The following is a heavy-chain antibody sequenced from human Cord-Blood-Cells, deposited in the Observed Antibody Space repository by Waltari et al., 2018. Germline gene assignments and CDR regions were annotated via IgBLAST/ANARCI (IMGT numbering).Heavy chain of an antibody. Sequence: QLQLQESGPGLVKPSETLSLTCTVSGGSISSSSYYWGWIRQPPGKGLEWIGSIYYSGSTYSNPSLKSRVTISVDTSKNQFSLKLSSVTAADTAVYYCARRGVAAALDYWGQGTLVTVSS. J-gene: IGHJ4*02. CDR3: ARRGVAAALDY. CDR1: GGSISSSSYY. V-gene: IGHV4-39*01. D-gene: IGHD6-13*01. CDR2: IYYSGST.